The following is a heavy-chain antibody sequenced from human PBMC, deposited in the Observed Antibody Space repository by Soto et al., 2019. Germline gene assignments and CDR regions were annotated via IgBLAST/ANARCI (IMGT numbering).Heavy chain of an antibody. Sequence: QVQLQQWGAGLLKPSETLSLTCAVYGGSFSGYYWSWIRQPPGKGLEWIGEINHSGSTNYNTSLNSRVTISVDTSKNQFSLKLSSVTAADTAVYYCARGLTTVNTLWFDPWGQGTLVTVSS. J-gene: IGHJ5*02. CDR3: ARGLTTVNTLWFDP. CDR2: INHSGST. D-gene: IGHD4-17*01. CDR1: GGSFSGYY. V-gene: IGHV4-34*01.